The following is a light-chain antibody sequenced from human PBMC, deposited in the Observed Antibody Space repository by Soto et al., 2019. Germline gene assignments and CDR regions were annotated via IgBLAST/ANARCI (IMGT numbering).Light chain of an antibody. J-gene: IGLJ2*01. CDR2: EVS. CDR3: SSYAGSNNVV. V-gene: IGLV2-8*01. CDR1: SSDVGGYNY. Sequence: QSALTQPPSASGSPGQSVTISCTGTSSDVGGYNYVSWYQQHPGKAPKLMIYEVSKRPSGVPDPFSGSRSGNTATLTVSGLQADDEADYYCSSYAGSNNVVFGGGTKLTVL.